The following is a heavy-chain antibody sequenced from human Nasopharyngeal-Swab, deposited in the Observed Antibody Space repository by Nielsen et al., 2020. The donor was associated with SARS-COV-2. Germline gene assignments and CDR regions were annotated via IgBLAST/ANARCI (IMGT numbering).Heavy chain of an antibody. CDR1: GYTFTSYY. CDR2: INPSGGST. D-gene: IGHD2-15*01. CDR3: ATRGEVVVAATGYYYYGMDV. V-gene: IGHV1-46*01. Sequence: ASVKVSCKASGYTFTSYYMHWVRQAPGQGLEWMGIINPSGGSTSYAQKFQGRVTMTRDTSTNTVYMELRSDDTAVYYCATRGEVVVAATGYYYYGMDVWGQGTTVTVSS. J-gene: IGHJ6*02.